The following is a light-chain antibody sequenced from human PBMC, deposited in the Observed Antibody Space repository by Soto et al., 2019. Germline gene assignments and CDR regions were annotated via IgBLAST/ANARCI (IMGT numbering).Light chain of an antibody. J-gene: IGKJ4*01. CDR2: ATS. CDR1: QGIAPY. CDR3: QKYNSAPLT. V-gene: IGKV1-27*01. Sequence: DVQMTQSPSSLSAFVGDRVTITCRASQGIAPYLAWFQQKPGKVPKLLIYATSTLQSGVPSRFSGGGSGTDFTLTINSLQPEDVGTYYYQKYNSAPLTFGGGTKVDIK.